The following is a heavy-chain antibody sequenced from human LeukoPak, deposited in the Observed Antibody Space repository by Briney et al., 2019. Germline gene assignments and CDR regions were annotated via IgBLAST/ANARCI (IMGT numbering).Heavy chain of an antibody. CDR1: GFSFSSYW. J-gene: IGHJ4*02. D-gene: IGHD1-26*01. CDR3: AKDPGGSHEGAYFDY. Sequence: GGSLRLSCAASGFSFSSYWMHWVRQAPGKGLVWVSGVKSDGSGTNYADSVKGRFTISRDNSKNTLYLQMTSLRVEDTAVYYCAKDPGGSHEGAYFDYWGQGTLVTVSS. CDR2: VKSDGSGT. V-gene: IGHV3-74*01.